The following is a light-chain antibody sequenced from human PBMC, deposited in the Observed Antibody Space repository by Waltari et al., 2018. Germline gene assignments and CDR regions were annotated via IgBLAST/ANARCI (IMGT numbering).Light chain of an antibody. CDR3: YSADGSGDLGV. V-gene: IGLV3-10*01. CDR2: DDD. CDR1: ALPTKH. Sequence: YELTQPPSVSVSPGQTARITCPGAALPTKHAFWYQQKSGQAPVLVIYDDDKRPSGIPERFSGSSSGSMATLTITGAQVGDEADYYCYSADGSGDLGVFGGGTKVTVL. J-gene: IGLJ3*02.